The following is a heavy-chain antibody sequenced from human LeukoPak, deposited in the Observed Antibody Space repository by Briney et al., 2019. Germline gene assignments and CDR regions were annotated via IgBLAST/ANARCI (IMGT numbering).Heavy chain of an antibody. CDR2: IFHSGST. V-gene: IGHV4-38-2*01. CDR3: ARGIYYLIEY. J-gene: IGHJ4*02. Sequence: SETLSLTCAVSGYSISSGDYWGWIRQSPGKGLEWIGNIFHSGSTYHNPSLKSRVTISVDTSKNGFSLKLSSVTAADTAVYYCARGIYYLIEYWGQGTLVTVSS. D-gene: IGHD3-10*01. CDR1: GYSISSGDY.